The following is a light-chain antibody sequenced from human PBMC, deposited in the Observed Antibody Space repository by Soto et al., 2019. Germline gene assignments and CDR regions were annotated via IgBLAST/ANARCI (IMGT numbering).Light chain of an antibody. CDR3: SSYTATRGV. J-gene: IGLJ1*01. V-gene: IGLV2-14*03. Sequence: QSALTQPASVSGSPGQSITISCTGTSSDFGGYNYVSWYQQHPGKAPKLMIYEVSNRPSGASNRFSGSKSGNTASLTISGLQAEDEADYYCSSYTATRGVFGTGTKVTVL. CDR1: SSDFGGYNY. CDR2: EVS.